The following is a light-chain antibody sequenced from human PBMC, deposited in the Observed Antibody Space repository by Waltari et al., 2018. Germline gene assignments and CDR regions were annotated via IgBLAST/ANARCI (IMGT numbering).Light chain of an antibody. Sequence: QTVVTQEPSLSVSPGGPVPLPCALSSGSVSSTSYATWYQQTPGQPPRTLIYKGYSRSSGVPDRFSGSIFGNKAVLTITGAQADDECDYYCSLYMGSGIWVFGGGTKLTVL. CDR2: KGY. CDR3: SLYMGSGIWV. J-gene: IGLJ3*02. V-gene: IGLV8-61*01. CDR1: SGSVSSTSY.